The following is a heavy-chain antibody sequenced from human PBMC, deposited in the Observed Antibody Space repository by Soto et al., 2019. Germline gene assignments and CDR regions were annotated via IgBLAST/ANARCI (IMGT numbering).Heavy chain of an antibody. Sequence: EVQLVESGGGSVKPGGSLRLSCAASGFTFSNAWLIWVRQAPGRGLEWVGRIKSKADGGTTDYAAPVKGRFTISRDDSENTVYLQMNSLKPEDTAVYYCTTCLTAAPRRFDPWGQGTLVTVSS. CDR1: GFTFSNAW. CDR3: TTCLTAAPRRFDP. CDR2: IKSKADGGTT. J-gene: IGHJ5*02. V-gene: IGHV3-15*07. D-gene: IGHD2-21*02.